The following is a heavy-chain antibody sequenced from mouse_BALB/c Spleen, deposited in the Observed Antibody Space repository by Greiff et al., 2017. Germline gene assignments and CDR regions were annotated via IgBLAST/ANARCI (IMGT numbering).Heavy chain of an antibody. Sequence: EVQLQESGPDLVKPSQSLSLTCTVTGYSITSGYSWHWIRQFPGNKRECGSYIHYSGSTNYNPSLKSRISITRDTSTNQFFLQLNSVTTEDTATYYCARDDYEEVYAMDYWGQGTSVTVSS. J-gene: IGHJ4*01. CDR2: IHYSGST. D-gene: IGHD2-4*01. CDR1: GYSITSGYS. V-gene: IGHV3-1*02. CDR3: ARDDYEEVYAMDY.